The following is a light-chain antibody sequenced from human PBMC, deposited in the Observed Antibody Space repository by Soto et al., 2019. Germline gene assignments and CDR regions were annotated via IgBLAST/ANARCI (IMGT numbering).Light chain of an antibody. J-gene: IGKJ2*01. CDR2: AAS. Sequence: EIVLTQSPGTLSLSPGERATLSCRASQSISSSYLAWYQQQAGQATRLIIDAASSRAAGIPDSCSGSGAGTDFTLTISILEPEDFAVYYCQQYGSSSYTFGQGTQLEIK. CDR3: QQYGSSSYT. V-gene: IGKV3-20*01. CDR1: QSISSSY.